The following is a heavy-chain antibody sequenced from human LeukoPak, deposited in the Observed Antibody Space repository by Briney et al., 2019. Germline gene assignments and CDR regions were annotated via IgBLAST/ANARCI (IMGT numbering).Heavy chain of an antibody. J-gene: IGHJ4*02. D-gene: IGHD3-10*01. CDR2: ITYDGYYK. V-gene: IGHV3-30*03. CDR3: ARDLSPVVRASPMGY. CDR1: GFTFTSYG. Sequence: GTSLRLSCAASGFTFTSYGMHWVRQAPGKGLEWVALITYDGYYKYYSDSVKGRFTISSDTSKNTLYLQMNSLRAEDTAVYYCARDLSPVVRASPMGYWGQGTLVTASS.